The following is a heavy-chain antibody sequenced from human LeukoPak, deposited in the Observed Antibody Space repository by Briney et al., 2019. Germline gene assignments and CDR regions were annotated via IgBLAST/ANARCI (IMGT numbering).Heavy chain of an antibody. V-gene: IGHV4-59*12. Sequence: SETLSLTCTVSGGSISSYYWSWIRQPPGKGLEWIGYIYYSGSTNYNPSLKSRVTISVDTSKNQFSLKLSSVTAADTAVYYCARTITGTPLWGQGTLVTVSS. CDR3: ARTITGTPL. J-gene: IGHJ4*02. CDR2: IYYSGST. D-gene: IGHD1-20*01. CDR1: GGSISSYY.